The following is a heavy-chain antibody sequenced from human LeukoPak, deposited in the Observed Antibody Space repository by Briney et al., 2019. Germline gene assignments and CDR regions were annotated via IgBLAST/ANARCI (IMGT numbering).Heavy chain of an antibody. CDR3: ARARWYPLPDY. D-gene: IGHD6-13*01. CDR2: ISYDGSNE. V-gene: IGHV3-30-3*01. J-gene: IGHJ4*02. Sequence: GRSLRLSCAASGFTFSSYAMHWVRQAPGKGLEWVALISYDGSNEYYADSVKGRFTISRDNSKNTLFLQMNSLRAEDTAVYYCARARWYPLPDYWGQGTLVTVSS. CDR1: GFTFSSYA.